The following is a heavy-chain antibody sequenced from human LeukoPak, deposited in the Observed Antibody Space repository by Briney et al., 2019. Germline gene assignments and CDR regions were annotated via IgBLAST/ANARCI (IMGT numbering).Heavy chain of an antibody. CDR2: INHSGST. Sequence: PSETLSLTCAVYGGSFSGYYWSWIRQPPGKGLEWIGEINHSGSTNYNPSLKSRVTISVDTSKNQFFLKLSSVTAADTAVYYCARGIVGAPRDGDAFDIWGQGTMVTVSS. D-gene: IGHD1-26*01. CDR1: GGSFSGYY. CDR3: ARGIVGAPRDGDAFDI. J-gene: IGHJ3*02. V-gene: IGHV4-34*01.